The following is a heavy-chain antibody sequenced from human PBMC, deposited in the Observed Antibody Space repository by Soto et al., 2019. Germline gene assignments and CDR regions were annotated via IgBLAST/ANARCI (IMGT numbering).Heavy chain of an antibody. Sequence: PGGSLRLSCAASRFTFSSYGMHWVRQAPGKGLEWVAVIWYDGSNKYYADSVKGRFTISRDNSKNTLYLQMNSLRAEDTAVYYCATDPWRGKDSNTVPGEYYGMDVWGQGTTVTVSS. J-gene: IGHJ6*02. D-gene: IGHD3-10*01. CDR3: ATDPWRGKDSNTVPGEYYGMDV. CDR2: IWYDGSNK. CDR1: RFTFSSYG. V-gene: IGHV3-33*01.